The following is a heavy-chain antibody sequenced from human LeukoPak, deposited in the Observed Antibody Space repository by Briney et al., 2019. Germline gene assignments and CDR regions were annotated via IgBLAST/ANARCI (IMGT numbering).Heavy chain of an antibody. V-gene: IGHV1-69*13. Sequence: GASVKVSCKASGGTFSSYAISWVRQAPGQGLEWMGGIIPIFGTANYAQKFQGRVTITADESTSTAYMELSSLRSEDTAVHYCARTPEREWLSRPYYYYYMDVWGKGTTVTVSS. CDR1: GGTFSSYA. CDR2: IIPIFGTA. J-gene: IGHJ6*03. CDR3: ARTPEREWLSRPYYYYYMDV. D-gene: IGHD3-3*01.